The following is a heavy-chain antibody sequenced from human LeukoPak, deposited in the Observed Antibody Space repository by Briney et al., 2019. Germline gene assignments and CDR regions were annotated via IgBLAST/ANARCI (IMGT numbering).Heavy chain of an antibody. Sequence: GASVKVSCKASGNTFTTYFMHWVRQAPGQGLEWVGIINPSGGGTTYAQKFQGRVNMTRDTSTSTVYMELNSLRSEDTAVYYCAREVNSFDYWGQGTQVSVSS. D-gene: IGHD1/OR15-1a*01. CDR3: AREVNSFDY. J-gene: IGHJ4*02. CDR2: INPSGGGT. V-gene: IGHV1-46*01. CDR1: GNTFTTYF.